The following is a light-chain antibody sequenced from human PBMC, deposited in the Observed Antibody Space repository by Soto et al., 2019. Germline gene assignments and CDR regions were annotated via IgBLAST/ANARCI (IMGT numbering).Light chain of an antibody. CDR1: QSISSNY. J-gene: IGKJ5*01. V-gene: IGKV3-20*01. CDR2: VAS. CDR3: QQYGSSLIT. Sequence: EIVLTQSPGTLSLSPGERATLSCRASQSISSNYLAWYQQKPGQAPRLLIYVASSSASGIPDRFSGSGSGTDFTLTISKLVPEDFAVYYCQQYGSSLITFGQGTRLEIK.